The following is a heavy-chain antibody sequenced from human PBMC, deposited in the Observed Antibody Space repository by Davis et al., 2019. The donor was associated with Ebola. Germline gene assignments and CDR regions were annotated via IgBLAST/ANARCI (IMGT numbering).Heavy chain of an antibody. Sequence: PSETLSLTCTVSGGSISSGGYYWSWIRQHPGKGLEWIGYIYYSGSTYYNPSLKSRVTISVDTSKNQFSLKLSSVTAADTAVYYWARDDPYYYDSSGYYPIGAFDIWGQGTMVTVSS. CDR1: GGSISSGGYY. D-gene: IGHD3-22*01. CDR2: IYYSGST. V-gene: IGHV4-31*03. CDR3: ARDDPYYYDSSGYYPIGAFDI. J-gene: IGHJ3*02.